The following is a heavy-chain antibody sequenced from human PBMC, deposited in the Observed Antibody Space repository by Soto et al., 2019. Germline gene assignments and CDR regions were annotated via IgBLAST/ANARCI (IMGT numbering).Heavy chain of an antibody. CDR3: ARDSSSPESYNWFDP. J-gene: IGHJ5*02. V-gene: IGHV3-30-3*01. CDR2: ISYDGSNK. Sequence: QVPLVESGGGVVQPGRSLRLSCAASGFTFSSYAMHWVRQAPGKGLEWVAVISYDGSNKYYADSVKGRFTISRDNSKNTLYLQMNSLRAEDTAVYYCARDSSSPESYNWFDPWGQGTLVTVSS. CDR1: GFTFSSYA. D-gene: IGHD6-6*01.